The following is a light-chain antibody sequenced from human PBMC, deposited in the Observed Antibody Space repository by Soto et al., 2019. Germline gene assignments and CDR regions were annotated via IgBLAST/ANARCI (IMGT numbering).Light chain of an antibody. Sequence: QSVLTQPPSASGTPGQRVTISCSGSISNIESNTVSWFQQLPGAAPKLLIHSYIQRPSGVPDRFSGSKSGTSASLAISGLQSEDEADYFCAAWDNSLNAVVFGGGTKVTVL. J-gene: IGLJ2*01. CDR1: ISNIESNT. CDR2: SYI. CDR3: AAWDNSLNAVV. V-gene: IGLV1-44*01.